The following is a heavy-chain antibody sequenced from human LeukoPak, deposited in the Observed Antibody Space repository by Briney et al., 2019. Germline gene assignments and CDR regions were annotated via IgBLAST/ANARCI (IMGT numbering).Heavy chain of an antibody. D-gene: IGHD6-25*01. CDR2: ISTVSTYT. J-gene: IGHJ6*03. V-gene: IGHV3-21*01. CDR1: GFTFSDYS. Sequence: GGSLRLSCAPSGFTFSDYSMNWVRQAPGKGLGWVASISTVSTYTFYADSVKGRFTISRDNVRNSLYLQMSSLGAEDTAVYYCARDGSGFYLYNYMDVWGKGTTVTVSS. CDR3: ARDGSGFYLYNYMDV.